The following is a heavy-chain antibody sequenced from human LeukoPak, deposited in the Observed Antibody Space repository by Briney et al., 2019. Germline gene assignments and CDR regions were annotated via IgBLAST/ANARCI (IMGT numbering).Heavy chain of an antibody. J-gene: IGHJ6*02. CDR1: GGTFSSYA. Sequence: SVKVSCKASGGTFSSYAISWVRQAPGQGLEWMGWIIPIFGTANYAQKFQGRVTITADESTSTAYMELSSLRSEDTAVYYCVSTSSTIFGVVVGNYYYYYGMDVWGQGTTVTVSS. V-gene: IGHV1-69*13. CDR2: IIPIFGTA. D-gene: IGHD3-3*01. CDR3: VSTSSTIFGVVVGNYYYYYGMDV.